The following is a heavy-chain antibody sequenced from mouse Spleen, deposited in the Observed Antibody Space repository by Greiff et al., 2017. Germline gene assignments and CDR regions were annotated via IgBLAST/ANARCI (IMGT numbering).Heavy chain of an antibody. J-gene: IGHJ2*01. Sequence: QVQLQQPGAELVRPGSSVKLSCKASGYTFTSYWMDWVKQRPGQGLEWIGNIYPSDSETHYNQKFKDKATLTVDKSSSTAYMQLSSLTSEDSAVYYGERRTMRGNYFDYWGQGTTLTVSS. V-gene: IGHV1-61*01. CDR1: GYTFTSYW. D-gene: IGHD1-1*02. CDR2: IYPSDSET. CDR3: ERRTMRGNYFDY.